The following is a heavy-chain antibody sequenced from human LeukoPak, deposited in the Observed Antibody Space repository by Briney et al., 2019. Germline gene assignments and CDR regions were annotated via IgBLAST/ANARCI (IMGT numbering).Heavy chain of an antibody. CDR2: INSDGSST. CDR1: GFTLSSYW. D-gene: IGHD1-14*01. Sequence: GGSLRLSCAASGFTLSSYWMHWVRQGPGKGLVWVSRINSDGSSTSYADSVKGRFTISRDNAKNTLYLQMNSLRAEDTAVYYCARGRTPLPGWFDPWGQGTLVTVSS. CDR3: ARGRTPLPGWFDP. V-gene: IGHV3-74*01. J-gene: IGHJ5*02.